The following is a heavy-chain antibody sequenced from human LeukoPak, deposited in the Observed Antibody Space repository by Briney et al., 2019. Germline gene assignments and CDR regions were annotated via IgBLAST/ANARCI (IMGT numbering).Heavy chain of an antibody. V-gene: IGHV3-7*01. CDR2: IKQDGSEK. Sequence: PGGSLRLSCAASGFTFSSYWMSWVRQAPGKGLEWVANIKQDGSEKYYADSVKGRFTISRDNAKNSLYLQMNSLRAEDTAVYYCARGFDYYDSSGYYPPWYFDYWGQGTLVTVSS. CDR3: ARGFDYYDSSGYYPPWYFDY. CDR1: GFTFSSYW. D-gene: IGHD3-22*01. J-gene: IGHJ4*02.